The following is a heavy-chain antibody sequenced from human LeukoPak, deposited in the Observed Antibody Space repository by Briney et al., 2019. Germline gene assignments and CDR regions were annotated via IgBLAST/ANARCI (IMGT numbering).Heavy chain of an antibody. V-gene: IGHV1-18*04. CDR3: ARAMRYYYGSGSYPNFDY. J-gene: IGHJ4*02. CDR1: GYTFTGYY. Sequence: GASVKVSCKASGYTFTGYYMHWVRQAPGQGLEWMGWISAYNGNTNYAQKLQGRVTMTTDTSTSTAYMELRSLRSDDTAVYYCARAMRYYYGSGSYPNFDYWGQGTLVTVSS. CDR2: ISAYNGNT. D-gene: IGHD3-10*01.